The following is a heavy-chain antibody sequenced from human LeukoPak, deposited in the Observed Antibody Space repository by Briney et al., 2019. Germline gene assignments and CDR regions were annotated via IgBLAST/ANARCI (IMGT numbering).Heavy chain of an antibody. CDR1: GGSISSGSYY. CDR3: ARHHTEALVVGATRLAFDY. J-gene: IGHJ4*02. Sequence: SETLSLTCTVSGGSISSGSYYWGWVRQPPGKGLEWIGSIYYSGSTYYKSSLKSRVTISVDTSKNQFSLMLSSVTAADTAVYCCARHHTEALVVGATRLAFDYWGQGTLVTVSS. D-gene: IGHD1-26*01. V-gene: IGHV4-39*01. CDR2: IYYSGST.